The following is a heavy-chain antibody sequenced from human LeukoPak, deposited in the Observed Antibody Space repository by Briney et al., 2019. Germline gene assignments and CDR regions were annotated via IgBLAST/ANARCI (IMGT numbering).Heavy chain of an antibody. CDR3: ARGRTLVRGIIIRGDY. Sequence: GASVKVSCKASGYTFIDYYMHWVRQVPGQGLEWMGWINPKSGGTNYAQKFQGRVTMTWDTSINTAYMELSRLRSDDTAVYYCARGRTLVRGIIIRGDYWGQGTLVTVSS. CDR2: INPKSGGT. CDR1: GYTFIDYY. D-gene: IGHD3-10*01. J-gene: IGHJ4*02. V-gene: IGHV1-2*02.